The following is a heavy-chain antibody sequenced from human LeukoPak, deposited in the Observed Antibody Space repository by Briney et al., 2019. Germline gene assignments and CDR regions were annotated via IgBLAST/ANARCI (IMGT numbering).Heavy chain of an antibody. J-gene: IGHJ2*01. V-gene: IGHV4-30-2*01. CDR2: IHHTGST. CDR1: GGSISSGGYS. Sequence: PSQTLSLTCAVSGGSISSGGYSWTWIRQPPGKGLEWIGYIHHTGSTYYKPSLKSRVTISVDRSKNQFSLMLTSVTAADTAVYYCASGYWFLDLWGRGTLVTVSS. CDR3: ASGYWFLDL.